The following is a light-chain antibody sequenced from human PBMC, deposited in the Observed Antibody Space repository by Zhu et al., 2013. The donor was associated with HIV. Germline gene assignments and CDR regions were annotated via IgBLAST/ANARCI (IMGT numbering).Light chain of an antibody. CDR1: SSNIGARYD. Sequence: QSVLTQPPSVSGAPGQTVTIPCTGSSSNIGARYDVHWYLQLPGTAPKLLIYDNDNRPSGVPERFSGSRSGTSASLAISGLLPEDEGVYYCQSHDDALSGAVFGGGTKVTVL. J-gene: IGLJ3*02. V-gene: IGLV1-40*01. CDR2: DND. CDR3: QSHDDALSGAV.